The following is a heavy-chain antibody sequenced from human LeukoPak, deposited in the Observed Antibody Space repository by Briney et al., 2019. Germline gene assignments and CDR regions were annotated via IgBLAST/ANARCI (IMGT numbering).Heavy chain of an antibody. D-gene: IGHD2-21*01. CDR1: GFTFSSYA. V-gene: IGHV3-30-3*01. Sequence: GGSLRLSCAASGFTFSSYAMHWVRQAPGKGLEWVAVISYDGSNKYYADSVKGRFTISRDNSKNTLYLQMNSLRAEDTAVYYCARDHEYCGGDCYSFDYWGQGTLVTVSS. CDR2: ISYDGSNK. CDR3: ARDHEYCGGDCYSFDY. J-gene: IGHJ4*02.